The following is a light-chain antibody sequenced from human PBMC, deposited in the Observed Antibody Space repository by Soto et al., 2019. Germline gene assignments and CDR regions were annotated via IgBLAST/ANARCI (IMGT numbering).Light chain of an antibody. V-gene: IGKV3-11*01. CDR3: QQRSNWPLT. CDR1: QSVSSN. J-gene: IGKJ4*01. CDR2: DAS. Sequence: EIVLTQSPATLSLSPGERATLSCRASQSVSSNLAWYQQKPGQAPRLLIYDASNRATGIPARFSGSGPGTDFTLTISSLEPEDFAVYYCQQRSNWPLTFGGGIKVEIK.